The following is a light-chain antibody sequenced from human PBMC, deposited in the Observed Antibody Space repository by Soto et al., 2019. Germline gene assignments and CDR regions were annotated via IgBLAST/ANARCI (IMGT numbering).Light chain of an antibody. CDR2: DAS. J-gene: IGKJ4*01. CDR1: QSVSSY. Sequence: EIALTQSPATLYLSPGERATLSCRASQSVSSYLAWYQQKRGQAPRLLLYDASNRATGVPARFSGSGSGTDFSLTISNLEPEDFAVYYCQQRSNWPLTFGGGTKVEIK. V-gene: IGKV3-11*01. CDR3: QQRSNWPLT.